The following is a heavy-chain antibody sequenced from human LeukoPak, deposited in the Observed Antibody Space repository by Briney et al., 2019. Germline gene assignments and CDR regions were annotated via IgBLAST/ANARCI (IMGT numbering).Heavy chain of an antibody. D-gene: IGHD1-26*01. CDR1: GFTFSGRW. J-gene: IGHJ5*01. CDR3: AREIVGTHKSRFDP. Sequence: PGGSLRLPCAASGFTFSGRWMSWLRQAPGKGLEWVANINQDGTDKYYVDSVKGRFTISRDNAKNSLYLQMNSLRAEDTAVYYCAREIVGTHKSRFDPWGQGTLVTVS. V-gene: IGHV3-7*03. CDR2: INQDGTDK.